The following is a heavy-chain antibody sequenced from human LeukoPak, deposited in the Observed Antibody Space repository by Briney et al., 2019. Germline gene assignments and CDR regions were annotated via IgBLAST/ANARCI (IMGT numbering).Heavy chain of an antibody. J-gene: IGHJ5*02. D-gene: IGHD3-10*01. CDR2: IYYSGST. CDR3: ARHRITMVRGVIMENWFDP. Sequence: PSETLSLTCTVSGGSISSSSYYWGWIRQPPGKGLEWIGSIYYSGSTYYNPSLKSRVTISVDTSKNQFSLKLSSVTAADTAVYYCARHRITMVRGVIMENWFDPWGQGTLVIVSS. CDR1: GGSISSSSYY. V-gene: IGHV4-39*01.